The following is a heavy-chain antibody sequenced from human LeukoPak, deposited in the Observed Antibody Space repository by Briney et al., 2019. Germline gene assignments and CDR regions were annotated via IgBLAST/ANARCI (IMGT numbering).Heavy chain of an antibody. V-gene: IGHV1-2*04. CDR1: GYTFTDYY. CDR3: ARDEGSELLLN. CDR2: INANNGVT. J-gene: IGHJ4*02. D-gene: IGHD2-15*01. Sequence: GASLKVSSKASGYTFTDYYIHWVRQAPGQGREWMGWINANNGVTNYAQKFRGWVTVTRDTSINTAYMELSRLGADDTAVYYCARDEGSELLLNWGQGALVTVSS.